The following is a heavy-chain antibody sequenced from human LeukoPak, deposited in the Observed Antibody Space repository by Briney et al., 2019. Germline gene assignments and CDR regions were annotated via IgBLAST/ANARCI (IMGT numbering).Heavy chain of an antibody. V-gene: IGHV4-39*01. CDR2: IYYSGST. CDR1: GVSISNTNYY. CDR3: ASLEGLG. Sequence: SETLSLTCTVSGVSISNTNYYWGWIRQPPGKGLEWIGSIYYSGSTYYNPSLKSRVTLFIDTSKNQFSLELSSVTAADTAVYYCASLEGLGWGQGTLVTVSS. J-gene: IGHJ4*02. D-gene: IGHD1-1*01.